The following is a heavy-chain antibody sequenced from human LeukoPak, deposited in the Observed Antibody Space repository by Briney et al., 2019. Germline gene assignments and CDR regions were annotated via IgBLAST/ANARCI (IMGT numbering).Heavy chain of an antibody. Sequence: SVKVSCKASGFTFTSSAMQWVRQARGQRLEWIGWIVVGSGNTNYAQKFQERVTITRDMSTSTAYMELSSLRSEDTAVYYCAKDRGGSYFDFDYWGRGTLVTVSS. V-gene: IGHV1-58*02. J-gene: IGHJ4*02. CDR1: GFTFTSSA. D-gene: IGHD1-26*01. CDR3: AKDRGGSYFDFDY. CDR2: IVVGSGNT.